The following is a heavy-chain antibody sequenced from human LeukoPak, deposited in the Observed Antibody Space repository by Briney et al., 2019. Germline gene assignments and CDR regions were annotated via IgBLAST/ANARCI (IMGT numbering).Heavy chain of an antibody. D-gene: IGHD1-26*01. V-gene: IGHV1-24*01. CDR3: ATVPLIVGATQQPQ. CDR2: FDPEDGET. Sequence: ASVKVSCKVSGYTLTELSMHWVRQAPGKGLEWMGGFDPEDGETIYAQKFQGRVTMTEDTSTDTAYTELSSLRSEDTAVYYCATVPLIVGATQQPQWGQGTLVTVSS. J-gene: IGHJ4*02. CDR1: GYTLTELS.